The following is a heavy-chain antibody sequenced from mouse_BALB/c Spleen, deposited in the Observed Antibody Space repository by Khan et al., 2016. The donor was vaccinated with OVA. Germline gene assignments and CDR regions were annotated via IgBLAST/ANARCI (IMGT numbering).Heavy chain of an antibody. Sequence: EVELVESGGDLVKPGGSLKLSCAASGFTFSSYGMSWVRQTPDKRLEWVAAISSGGSYTYYTDRLKGQFTISRDNAKSTLYLEMSSLKSEDTAMYYCARQTCYCERSAMDYWGQGTSVTVSS. CDR2: ISSGGSYT. CDR3: ARQTCYCERSAMDY. CDR1: GFTFSSYG. J-gene: IGHJ4*01. D-gene: IGHD2-12*01. V-gene: IGHV5-6*01.